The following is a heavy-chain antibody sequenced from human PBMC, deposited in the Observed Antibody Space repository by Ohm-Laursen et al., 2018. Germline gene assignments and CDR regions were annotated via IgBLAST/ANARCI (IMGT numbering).Heavy chain of an antibody. CDR2: INPNSGGT. D-gene: IGHD3-22*01. V-gene: IGHV1-2*02. CDR3: ARCVDYYDSSGPVGY. CDR1: GYTFTDFY. Sequence: ASVKVSCKVSGYTFTDFYIHWVRQAPGQGLEWMGWINPNSGGTNYAQKFQGRVTMTRDTSITTAYMELSRLRSDDTAIYYCARCVDYYDSSGPVGYWGQGTLVTVSS. J-gene: IGHJ4*02.